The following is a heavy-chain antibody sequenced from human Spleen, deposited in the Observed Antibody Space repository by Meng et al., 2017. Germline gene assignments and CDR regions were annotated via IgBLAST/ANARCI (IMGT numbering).Heavy chain of an antibody. J-gene: IGHJ5*02. CDR2: MNPNSGNT. Sequence: QVQLVQSGFELKKPGASVKVSCKASGYTFTSYDINWVRQATGQGLEWMGWMNPNSGNTGYAQKFQGRVTITRNTSISTAYMELNSLRFEDTAVYYCARGDTGGNWFDPWGQGTLVTVSS. D-gene: IGHD3-10*01. CDR3: ARGDTGGNWFDP. V-gene: IGHV1-8*03. CDR1: GYTFTSYD.